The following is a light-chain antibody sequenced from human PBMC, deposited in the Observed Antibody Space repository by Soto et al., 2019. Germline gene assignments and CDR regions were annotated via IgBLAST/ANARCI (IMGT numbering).Light chain of an antibody. V-gene: IGKV1-39*01. J-gene: IGKJ1*01. CDR3: QQSYSTPRT. Sequence: DIQMTQNPSSLSASVGDRVTITCRASQSISSYLNWYQQKPGKAPKLLIYAASSLQSEVPSRFSGSGSGTDFTLTISSLQPEDFATYYCQQSYSTPRTFGQGTKVDIK. CDR2: AAS. CDR1: QSISSY.